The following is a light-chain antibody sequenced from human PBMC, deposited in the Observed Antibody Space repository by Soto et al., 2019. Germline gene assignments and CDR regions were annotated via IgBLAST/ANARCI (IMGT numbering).Light chain of an antibody. CDR3: QQHDSSPWM. J-gene: IGKJ1*01. CDR1: HSVRSN. Sequence: TQSPDALAFSLGGRSTINCKSGHSVRSNLSWYQHIRGQTPRLLIYGASNRATGIPDRFSGSGSGTDFTLTISRLEPEDFAVYYCQQHDSSPWMFGQGTKVDIK. V-gene: IGKV3-20*01. CDR2: GAS.